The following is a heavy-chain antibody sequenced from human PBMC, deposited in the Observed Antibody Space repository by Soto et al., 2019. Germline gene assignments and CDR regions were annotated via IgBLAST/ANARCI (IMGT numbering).Heavy chain of an antibody. D-gene: IGHD3-10*01. J-gene: IGHJ4*02. CDR2: VSDGGSDA. V-gene: IGHV3-23*01. CDR3: AKHFVNGEGDY. CDR1: GFTFSTYA. Sequence: EVQLLESGGGLVQPGGSLRLSCAASGFTFSTYAMSWVRQPPGKGLEWVSIVSDGGSDAFYADSVKGWFAISRDNSKNTLYLQMNSLKAEDTAVYYCAKHFVNGEGDYWGQGTPVTVSS.